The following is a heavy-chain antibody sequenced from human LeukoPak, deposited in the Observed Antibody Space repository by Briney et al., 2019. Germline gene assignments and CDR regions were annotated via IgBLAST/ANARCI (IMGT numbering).Heavy chain of an antibody. CDR1: GESISGFY. Sequence: SETLSLTCTVSGESISGFYWTWIRQPPGKGLGWIAYIHDSGSTYNNPSLKSRLSISIDTSKNQFSLKLNSVTAADTAVYYCARVVAAAGNNWFDPWGQGTLVTVPS. CDR2: IHDSGST. D-gene: IGHD6-13*01. V-gene: IGHV4-59*12. J-gene: IGHJ5*02. CDR3: ARVVAAAGNNWFDP.